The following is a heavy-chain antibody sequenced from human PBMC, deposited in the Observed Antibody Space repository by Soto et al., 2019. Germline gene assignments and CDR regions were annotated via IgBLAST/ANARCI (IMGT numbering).Heavy chain of an antibody. J-gene: IGHJ4*02. CDR2: ISSSSSTI. CDR1: GFTFSTYS. V-gene: IGHV3-48*01. CDR3: ARGQYYYDSRGYYSS. Sequence: PGGSLRLSCAASGFTFSTYSMNWVRQAPGKGLEWVSYISSSSSTIFYTDSVKGRFTVSRDNAKNSLYLQMNSLRAEDTAVYYCARGQYYYDSRGYYSSWGQGTLVTVSS. D-gene: IGHD3-22*01.